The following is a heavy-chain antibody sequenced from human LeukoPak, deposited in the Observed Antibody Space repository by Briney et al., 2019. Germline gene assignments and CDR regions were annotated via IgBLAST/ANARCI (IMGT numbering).Heavy chain of an antibody. CDR2: IYYSGST. CDR1: GGSISSYY. V-gene: IGHV4-59*08. Sequence: PSETLSLTCTVSGGSISSYYWSWIRQPPGKGLEWIGYIYYSGSTNYNPSLKSRVTISVDTSKNQFSLKLSSVTAADTAVYYCARHSHYYGSAVFDYWGQGTLVTVSS. J-gene: IGHJ4*02. D-gene: IGHD3-10*01. CDR3: ARHSHYYGSAVFDY.